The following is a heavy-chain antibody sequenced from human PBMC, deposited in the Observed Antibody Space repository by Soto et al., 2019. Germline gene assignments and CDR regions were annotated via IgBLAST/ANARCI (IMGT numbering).Heavy chain of an antibody. CDR2: IIPIFGKA. V-gene: IGHV1-69*06. J-gene: IGHJ4*02. Sequence: QVQLVQSGAEVKKPGSSVKVSCKTSGGTFSTYSIVWVRQAPGEGLEWMGGIIPIFGKANYAQKFQDRVTITADKSTNTAFMELSSLKSEDTAMYYCASSSGNNYGVGTNYYFDYWGQGTLVTGSS. CDR3: ASSSGNNYGVGTNYYFDY. CDR1: GGTFSTYS. D-gene: IGHD1-26*01.